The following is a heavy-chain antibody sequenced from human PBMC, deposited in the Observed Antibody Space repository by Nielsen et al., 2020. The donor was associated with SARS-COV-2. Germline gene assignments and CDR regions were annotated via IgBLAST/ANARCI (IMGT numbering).Heavy chain of an antibody. CDR3: AKDGPISVFYYDSSGSSDY. CDR2: ISGSGGST. J-gene: IGHJ4*02. D-gene: IGHD3-22*01. V-gene: IGHV3-23*01. Sequence: WLRQPPGKGLERVSAISGSGGSTYYADSVKGRFTISRDNSKNTLYLQMNSLRAEDTAVYYCAKDGPISVFYYDSSGSSDYWGQGTLVTVSS.